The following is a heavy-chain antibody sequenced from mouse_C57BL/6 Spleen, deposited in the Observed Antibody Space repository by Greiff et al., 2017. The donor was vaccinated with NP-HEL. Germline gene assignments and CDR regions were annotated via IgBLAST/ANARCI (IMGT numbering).Heavy chain of an antibody. J-gene: IGHJ2*01. D-gene: IGHD4-1*01. V-gene: IGHV1-47*01. CDR2: FHPYNDDT. CDR3: ARRGGSKLGRYYFDY. CDR1: GYTFTTYP. Sequence: VKLMESGAELVKPGASVKMSCKASGYTFTTYPIEWMKQNHGKSLEWIGNFHPYNDDTKYNEKFKGKATLTVEKSSSTVYLELSRLTSDDSAVYYCARRGGSKLGRYYFDYWGQGTTLTVSS.